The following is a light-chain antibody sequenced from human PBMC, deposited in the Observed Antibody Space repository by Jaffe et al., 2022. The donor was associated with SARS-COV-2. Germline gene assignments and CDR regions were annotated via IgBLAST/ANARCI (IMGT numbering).Light chain of an antibody. CDR2: TAY. CDR3: QQSYSIPIT. J-gene: IGKJ5*01. Sequence: DIQMTQSPSSLSASIGDRVTITCRASQSISTYLNWYQQRPGKAPNLLIYTAYRLQSGVPSRFVGTASGTDFTLTISSLQPEDFATYYCQQSYSIPITFGQGTRLEIK. CDR1: QSISTY. V-gene: IGKV1-39*01.